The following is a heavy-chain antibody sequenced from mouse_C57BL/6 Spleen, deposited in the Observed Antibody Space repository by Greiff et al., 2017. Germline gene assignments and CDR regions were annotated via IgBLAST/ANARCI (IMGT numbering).Heavy chain of an antibody. CDR3: ARSVGTFWYFDV. D-gene: IGHD4-1*01. Sequence: QVQLQQSGAELVKPGASVKMSCKASGYTFTSYWITWVKQRPGQGLEWIGDIYPGSGSTNYNEKFKSKATLTVDTSSSTAYMQLSSLTSEDSAVYYCARSVGTFWYFDVWGTGTTVTVSS. CDR2: IYPGSGST. J-gene: IGHJ1*03. V-gene: IGHV1-55*01. CDR1: GYTFTSYW.